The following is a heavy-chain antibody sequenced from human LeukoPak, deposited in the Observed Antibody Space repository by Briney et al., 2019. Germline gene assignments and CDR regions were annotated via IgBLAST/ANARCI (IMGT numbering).Heavy chain of an antibody. Sequence: GGSLRLSCAASGFTVSSNYMSWVRQAPGKGLEWVSSISSSSNFVYYADSVKGRFTISRDNAKNSLYLQMSSLRVEDTAVYYCARDATLVAFDYWGQGTLVSVSS. D-gene: IGHD4/OR15-4a*01. CDR2: ISSSSNFV. V-gene: IGHV3-21*01. CDR1: GFTVSSNY. CDR3: ARDATLVAFDY. J-gene: IGHJ4*02.